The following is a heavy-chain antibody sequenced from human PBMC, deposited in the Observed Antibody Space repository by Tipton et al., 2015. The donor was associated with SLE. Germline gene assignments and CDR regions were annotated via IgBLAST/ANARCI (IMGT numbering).Heavy chain of an antibody. D-gene: IGHD1-7*01. Sequence: TLSLTCAVSGGSISSGGYYWSWIRQHPGKGLEWIGYIYYSGGTYYNPSLKSRVTISVDTSKNQFSLKLSSVTAADTAVYYCARDLELRAFDIWGQGTMVTVSS. CDR3: ARDLELRAFDI. J-gene: IGHJ3*02. CDR2: IYYSGGT. V-gene: IGHV4-31*11. CDR1: GGSISSGGYY.